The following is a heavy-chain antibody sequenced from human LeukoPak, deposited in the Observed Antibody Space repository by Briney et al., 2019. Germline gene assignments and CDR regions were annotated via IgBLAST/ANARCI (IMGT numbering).Heavy chain of an antibody. CDR1: GFTFDDYG. Sequence: GGSLRLSCAASGFTFDDYGMSWVRQAPGKGLEWVSGINWNGGSTYYADSVKGRFTISRDNSKNTLYLQMNSLRAEDTAVYYCAVDYGLLFDYWGQGTLVTVSS. D-gene: IGHD4-17*01. CDR2: INWNGGST. CDR3: AVDYGLLFDY. J-gene: IGHJ4*02. V-gene: IGHV3-20*04.